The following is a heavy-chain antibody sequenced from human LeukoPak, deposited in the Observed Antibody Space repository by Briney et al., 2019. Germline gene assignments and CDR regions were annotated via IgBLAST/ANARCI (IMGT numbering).Heavy chain of an antibody. CDR2: IKPDGSAE. J-gene: IGHJ4*02. V-gene: IGHV3-7*01. CDR3: ARANNSSWHN. CDR1: VFTFSSNW. D-gene: IGHD6-13*01. Sequence: GGSLRLSCATSVFTFSSNWMSWVRHAPRRGRDWVANIKPDGSAEYYAASVKGRFTVSRDNAKNSLYLQMNSLRVEDTAVYYCARANNSSWHNWGQGTLVTVSS.